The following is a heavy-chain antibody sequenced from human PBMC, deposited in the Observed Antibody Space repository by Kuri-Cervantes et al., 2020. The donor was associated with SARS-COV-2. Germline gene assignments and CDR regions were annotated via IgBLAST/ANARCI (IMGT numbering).Heavy chain of an antibody. CDR1: GGSFSGYY. V-gene: IGHV4-34*01. CDR2: INHSGST. Sequence: SETLSLTCAVYGGSFSGYYWSWIRQPPGKGLEWIGEINHSGSTNYNPSLKSRVTISVDTSKNQFSLKLSSVTAADTAVYYCARGKARYCSSTSCHLRYYYYGMDVWGQGTTVTVSS. CDR3: ARGKARYCSSTSCHLRYYYYGMDV. J-gene: IGHJ6*02. D-gene: IGHD2-2*01.